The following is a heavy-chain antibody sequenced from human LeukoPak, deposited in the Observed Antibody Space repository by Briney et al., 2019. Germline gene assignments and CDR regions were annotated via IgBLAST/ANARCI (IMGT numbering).Heavy chain of an antibody. D-gene: IGHD3-10*01. CDR1: GFTFNDYA. J-gene: IGHJ6*03. CDR2: ISWNSGIV. CDR3: AKQSGFGDLDYYYYYMDV. Sequence: GRSLRLSCAASGFTFNDYAMHWVRQAPGKGLEWVSHISWNSGIVGYADSVKGRFTISRDNSENTLYLQMNSLRAEDTAVYYCAKQSGFGDLDYYYYYMDVWGKGTTVTISS. V-gene: IGHV3-9*01.